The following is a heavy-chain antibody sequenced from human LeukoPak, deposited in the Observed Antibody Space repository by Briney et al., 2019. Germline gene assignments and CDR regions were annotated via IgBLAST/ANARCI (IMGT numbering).Heavy chain of an antibody. CDR1: GYTFTGYY. CDR3: ARVLYSGSYSYYGMDV. V-gene: IGHV1-2*02. Sequence: ASVKVSCKASGYTFTGYYMHWVRQAPRQGLEWMGWVNPNSGGTNYAQKFQGRVTMTRDTSISTAYMELSRLRSDDTAVYYCARVLYSGSYSYYGMDVWGQGTTVTVSS. J-gene: IGHJ6*02. D-gene: IGHD1-26*01. CDR2: VNPNSGGT.